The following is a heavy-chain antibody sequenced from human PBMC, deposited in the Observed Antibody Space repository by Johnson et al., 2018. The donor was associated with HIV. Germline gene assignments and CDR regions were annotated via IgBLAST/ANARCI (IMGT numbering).Heavy chain of an antibody. D-gene: IGHD3-16*01. CDR2: IKSKTDGGTK. CDR3: ARGGSDAFDI. J-gene: IGHJ3*02. Sequence: VQLVESGGGLVKPGGSLRLSCAASGFTFSNAWMSWVRQAPGKGLEWVGRIKSKTDGGTKDYAAPVKGRFTISRDNAKKSLYVQMKSLRAADTALYYCARGGSDAFDIWGQGTMVTVSS. CDR1: GFTFSNAW. V-gene: IGHV3-15*01.